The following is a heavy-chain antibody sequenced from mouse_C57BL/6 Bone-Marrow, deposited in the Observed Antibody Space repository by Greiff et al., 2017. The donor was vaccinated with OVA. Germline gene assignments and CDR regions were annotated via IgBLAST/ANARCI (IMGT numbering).Heavy chain of an antibody. V-gene: IGHV1-69*01. CDR1: GYTFTRYW. J-gene: IGHJ4*01. CDR3: ARYWDGAICY. D-gene: IGHD4-1*01. CDR2: IDPSDSYT. Sequence: QIQLQQPGAQLVMPGASVKLSCKASGYTFTRYWMHWVKQRHGHGLGWIGEIDPSDSYTNYNPKFKGKSTFTVDKASSTAYMQLSSLTTEDSAVYYCARYWDGAICYWGKGTSVTVS.